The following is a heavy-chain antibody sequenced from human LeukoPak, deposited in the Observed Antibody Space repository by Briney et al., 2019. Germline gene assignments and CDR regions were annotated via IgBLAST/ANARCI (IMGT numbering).Heavy chain of an antibody. CDR1: GGSFSGYY. Sequence: SETLSLTCAVYGGSFSGYYWSWIRQPPEKGLEWIGEINHSGSTNYNPSLKSRVTISVDTSKNQFSLKLSSVTAADTAVYYCARGYGGKDYWGQGTLVTVSS. D-gene: IGHD4-23*01. J-gene: IGHJ4*02. CDR3: ARGYGGKDY. CDR2: INHSGST. V-gene: IGHV4-34*01.